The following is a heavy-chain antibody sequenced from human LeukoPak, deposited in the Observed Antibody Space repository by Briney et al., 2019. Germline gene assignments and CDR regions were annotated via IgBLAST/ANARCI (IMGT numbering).Heavy chain of an antibody. CDR1: GFTFSSYG. CDR3: AREGPSYGDHFDY. J-gene: IGHJ4*02. CDR2: IWYDGSNK. D-gene: IGHD4-17*01. V-gene: IGHV3-33*01. Sequence: WMSLRLSCAASGFTFSSYGMHWVRQAPGEGLEWVAVIWYDGSNKYYADSVKGRFTISRDNSKNALYLQMNSLRAEDTAVYYCAREGPSYGDHFDYWGQGTLVTVSS.